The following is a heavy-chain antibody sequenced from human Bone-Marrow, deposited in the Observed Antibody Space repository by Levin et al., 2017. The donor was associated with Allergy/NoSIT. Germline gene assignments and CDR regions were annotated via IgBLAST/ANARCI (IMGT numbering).Heavy chain of an antibody. D-gene: IGHD3-10*01. J-gene: IGHJ4*02. CDR3: ATARVPTPGYFDS. V-gene: IGHV3-33*01. CDR2: VWYDGTKK. Sequence: GESLKISCAASGFTFSSYGMHWVRQAPGKGLEWVAVVWYDGTKKFYTDSVKGRFTISRDNFKNTLDLQMNNLRAEDTGVYYCATARVPTPGYFDSWGQGVLVTVSP. CDR1: GFTFSSYG.